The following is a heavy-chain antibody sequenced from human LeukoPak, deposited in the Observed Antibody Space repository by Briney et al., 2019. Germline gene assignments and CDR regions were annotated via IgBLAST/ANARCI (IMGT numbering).Heavy chain of an antibody. J-gene: IGHJ3*01. V-gene: IGHV4-4*07. CDR3: ARGAIVGATAPSVGSL. CDR1: GASISTYH. D-gene: IGHD1-26*01. Sequence: SETLSLTCAASGASISTYHWTWIRLPADRGLEWVGRISADGQANYNPSLKSRVTMSIDTSKNQFSLKLISVTAADTAIYYCARGAIVGATAPSVGSLWGQGSTVTVSS. CDR2: ISADGQA.